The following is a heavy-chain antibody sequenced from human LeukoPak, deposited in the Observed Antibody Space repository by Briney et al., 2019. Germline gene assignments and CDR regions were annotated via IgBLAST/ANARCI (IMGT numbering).Heavy chain of an antibody. V-gene: IGHV3-21*01. CDR3: AKDTSGSFDY. Sequence: PGGSLRLSCAASGFTFSSYSMNWVRQAPGKGLEWVSSISSSSSYIYYADSVKGRFTISRDNSKNTLNLQMNSLTIEDTAVYYCAKDTSGSFDYWGQGTLVIVSS. D-gene: IGHD1-26*01. CDR2: ISSSSSYI. J-gene: IGHJ4*02. CDR1: GFTFSSYS.